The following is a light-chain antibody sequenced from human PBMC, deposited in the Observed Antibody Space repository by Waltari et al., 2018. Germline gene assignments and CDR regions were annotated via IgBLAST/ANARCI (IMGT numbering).Light chain of an antibody. CDR1: STDVGAYDY. V-gene: IGLV2-14*03. CDR2: DVN. Sequence: QSALTQPASVSGSPGQSITISCTGTSTDVGAYDYFSWYPQHPGKAPKLLIYDVNNRPSGVSHRFSGSKSGNTASLTISGLQAEDEANYFCSAYTKSTTRYWVFGGGTKVTVL. J-gene: IGLJ3*02. CDR3: SAYTKSTTRYWV.